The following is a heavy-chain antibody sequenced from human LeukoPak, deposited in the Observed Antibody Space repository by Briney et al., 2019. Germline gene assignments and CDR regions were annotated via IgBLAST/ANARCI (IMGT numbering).Heavy chain of an antibody. D-gene: IGHD3-22*01. CDR1: GFTVSSNY. Sequence: GGSLRLSCAASGFTVSSNYMSWVRQAPGKGLEWVSVIYSGGSTYYADSVKGRFTISRDNSKNTLYLQMNSLRAEDTAVYYCARVDYYDSSGYYLSNWFDPWGQGTLVTVSS. V-gene: IGHV3-53*01. CDR3: ARVDYYDSSGYYLSNWFDP. CDR2: IYSGGST. J-gene: IGHJ5*02.